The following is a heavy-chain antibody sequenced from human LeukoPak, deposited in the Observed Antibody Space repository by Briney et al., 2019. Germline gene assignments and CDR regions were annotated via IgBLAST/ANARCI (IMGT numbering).Heavy chain of an antibody. V-gene: IGHV4-61*02. D-gene: IGHD1-1*01. CDR1: GDSISSGTYN. J-gene: IGHJ4*02. CDR3: VRDWNGDYFDY. CDR2: SHTSGNT. Sequence: SETLSLTCIVSGDSISSGTYNWTWLRQPAGKGLEWIGRSHTSGNTNYSPSLKSRVTISRDTSKNQFSLRLTSVTAADTAVYYCVRDWNGDYFDYWGQGTLVTVSS.